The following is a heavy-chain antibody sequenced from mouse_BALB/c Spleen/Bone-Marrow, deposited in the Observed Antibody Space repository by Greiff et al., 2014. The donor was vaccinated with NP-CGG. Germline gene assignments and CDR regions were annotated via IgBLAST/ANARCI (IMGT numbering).Heavy chain of an antibody. D-gene: IGHD2-4*01. J-gene: IGHJ2*01. CDR1: GYSIASDYA. Sequence: EVQLVESGPGLVKPSQSLSLTCTVTGYSIASDYAWNWIRQFPGNKLEWMDYISYSGSTSYNPSLKSRISTTRDTSKNQFFLQLNSVTNEDTATYYCARYDYDGVDYWGQGTTLTVSS. V-gene: IGHV3-2*02. CDR2: ISYSGST. CDR3: ARYDYDGVDY.